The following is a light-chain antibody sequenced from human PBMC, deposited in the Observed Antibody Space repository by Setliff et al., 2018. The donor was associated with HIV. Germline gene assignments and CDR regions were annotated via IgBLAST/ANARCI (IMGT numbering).Light chain of an antibody. CDR3: LPYYGGAYV. V-gene: IGLV7-43*01. Sequence: QAAVTQEPSLTVSPGGSVTLSCASSTGAVTSGYYPNWFQQKPGTAPRALIYSTSHKHSWTPARFSGSLRGGKAALTLSSVQPEDEAEYYCLPYYGGAYVFGTGTKVTVL. CDR2: STS. J-gene: IGLJ1*01. CDR1: TGAVTSGYY.